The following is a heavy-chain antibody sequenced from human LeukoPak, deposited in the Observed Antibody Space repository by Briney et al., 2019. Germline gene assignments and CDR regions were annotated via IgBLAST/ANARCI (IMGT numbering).Heavy chain of an antibody. CDR3: ARAGETIFGAPNWFDP. D-gene: IGHD3-3*01. Sequence: ASVTVSCKASGYTFTSYGISWVRQAPGQGLEWMGWISAYNGNTNYAQKLQGRVTMTTDTSTSTAYMELRSLRSDDTAVYYCARAGETIFGAPNWFDPWGQGTLVTVSS. CDR1: GYTFTSYG. CDR2: ISAYNGNT. V-gene: IGHV1-18*01. J-gene: IGHJ5*02.